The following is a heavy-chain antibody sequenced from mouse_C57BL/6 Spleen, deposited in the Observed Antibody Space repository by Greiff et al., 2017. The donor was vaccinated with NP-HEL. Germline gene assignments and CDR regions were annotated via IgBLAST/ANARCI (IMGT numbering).Heavy chain of an antibody. CDR1: GYTFTSYW. D-gene: IGHD2-1*01. Sequence: QVQLQQPGAELVKPGASVKLSCKASGYTFTSYWMQWVKQRPGQGLEWIGEIDPSDSYTNYNQKFKGKATLTVDTSSSTAYMQLRSLTSEDSAVYYCARSPVDVRGYGKGAYWGQGTLVTVSA. CDR3: ARSPVDVRGYGKGAY. J-gene: IGHJ3*01. CDR2: IDPSDSYT. V-gene: IGHV1-50*01.